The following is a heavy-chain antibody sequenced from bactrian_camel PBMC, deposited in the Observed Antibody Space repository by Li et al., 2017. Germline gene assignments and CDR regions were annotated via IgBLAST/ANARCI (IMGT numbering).Heavy chain of an antibody. D-gene: IGHD6*01. CDR2: INSAGGRT. J-gene: IGHJ4*01. CDR3: ATRYGAGSGYNY. CDR1: GFTFSSYD. V-gene: IGHV3S40*01. Sequence: QLVESGGGLVQPGGSLRLSCAASGFTFSSYDMSWVRQAPGKGLEWVASINSAGGRTDYLDSVKGRFTISRDSAKSALYLQMNSLKTEDTAVYYCATRYGAGSGYNYWGNGTQVTVS.